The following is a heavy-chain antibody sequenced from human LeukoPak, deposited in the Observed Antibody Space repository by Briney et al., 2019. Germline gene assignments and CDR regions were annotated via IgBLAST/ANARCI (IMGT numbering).Heavy chain of an antibody. V-gene: IGHV4-34*01. CDR3: ARPPFDP. Sequence: SETLSLTCVVYGGSLSGYYGSCMPHPPGGGLEWTGEINHSGSTNYNPSLKSRVTISVDTSKNQFSLKLSSVTAADTAVYYCARPPFDPWGQGTLVTVSS. CDR2: INHSGST. CDR1: GGSLSGYY. J-gene: IGHJ5*02.